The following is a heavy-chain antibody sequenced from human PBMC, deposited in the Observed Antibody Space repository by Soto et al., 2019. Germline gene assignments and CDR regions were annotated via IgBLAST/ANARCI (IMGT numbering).Heavy chain of an antibody. Sequence: EVQLVESGGGLVKPGGSLRLSCAASGFTFTSYTMNWVRQAPGKGLEWVSSISSSSTYIYYADSVKGRFTISRDNAKNTLYLQRNSLRAEDTAVYYCARDLAAATSYGMDVWGQGTTVTVSS. CDR2: ISSSSTYI. V-gene: IGHV3-21*01. CDR3: ARDLAAATSYGMDV. CDR1: GFTFTSYT. J-gene: IGHJ6*02. D-gene: IGHD6-13*01.